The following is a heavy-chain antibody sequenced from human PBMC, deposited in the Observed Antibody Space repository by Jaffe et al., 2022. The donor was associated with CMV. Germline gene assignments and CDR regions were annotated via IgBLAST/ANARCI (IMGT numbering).Heavy chain of an antibody. CDR3: ARGSGFLEWLLSTSLLDY. CDR2: IWYDGSNK. J-gene: IGHJ4*02. D-gene: IGHD3-3*01. CDR1: GFTFSSYG. Sequence: QVQLVESGGGVVQPGRSLRLSCAASGFTFSSYGMHWVRQAPGKGLEWVAVIWYDGSNKYYADSVKGRFTISRDNSKNTLYLQMNSLRAEDTAVYYCARGSGFLEWLLSTSLLDYWGQGTLVTVSS. V-gene: IGHV3-33*08.